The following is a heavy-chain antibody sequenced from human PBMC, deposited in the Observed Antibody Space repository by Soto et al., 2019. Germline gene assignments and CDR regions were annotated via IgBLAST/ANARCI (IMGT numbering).Heavy chain of an antibody. V-gene: IGHV4-39*02. Sequence: SETLSLSCTVSGASIISSSYNWGWIRQPPGKGLEWIGSINYSGSTYYNPSLKSRVTISADTSKNQFSLKLRSVTAADTAVYYCARERLAVAGKGGWFDPWGQETLVTVS. CDR1: GASIISSSYN. CDR2: INYSGST. J-gene: IGHJ5*02. CDR3: ARERLAVAGKGGWFDP. D-gene: IGHD6-19*01.